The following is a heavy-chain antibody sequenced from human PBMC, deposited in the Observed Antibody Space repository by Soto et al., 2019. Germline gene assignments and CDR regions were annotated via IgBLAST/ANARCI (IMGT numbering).Heavy chain of an antibody. CDR2: VKQDGSEK. CDR3: VRDWSTFWGMDV. CDR1: GFTFSGYW. Sequence: GGSLRLSCAASGFTFSGYWMSWLRQAPGKGLEWVANVKQDGSEKYYVDSVKGRFTISRDNAKNSLYLQMNNLRAEDTAVYYCVRDWSTFWGMDVWGQGTTVTVSS. J-gene: IGHJ6*02. V-gene: IGHV3-7*01.